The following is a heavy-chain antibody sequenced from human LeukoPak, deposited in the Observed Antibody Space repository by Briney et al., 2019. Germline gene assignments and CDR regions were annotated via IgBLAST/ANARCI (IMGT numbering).Heavy chain of an antibody. D-gene: IGHD3-9*01. CDR2: IHHSGST. Sequence: PSETLSLTCAVYGGSFSGYYWSWIRQPPGKGLEWIGEIHHSGSTNYNPSLKSRVTISVDTSKNQFSLKLSSVTAADTAVYYCARQGYDMSWFDPWGQGTLVTVSS. J-gene: IGHJ5*02. CDR1: GGSFSGYY. V-gene: IGHV4-34*01. CDR3: ARQGYDMSWFDP.